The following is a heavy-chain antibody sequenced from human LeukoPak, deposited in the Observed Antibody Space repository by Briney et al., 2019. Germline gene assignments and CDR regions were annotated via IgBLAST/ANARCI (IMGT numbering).Heavy chain of an antibody. CDR3: AKLPPPSIVVVPAALGDY. D-gene: IGHD2-2*01. CDR2: ISGSGGST. CDR1: GFTFSSDA. Sequence: GGSLRLSCAASGFTFSSDAMSWVRQAPGKGLEWVSAISGSGGSTYYADSVKGRFTISRDNSKNTLYLQMNSLRAEDTAVYYCAKLPPPSIVVVPAALGDYWGQGTLVTVSS. V-gene: IGHV3-23*01. J-gene: IGHJ4*02.